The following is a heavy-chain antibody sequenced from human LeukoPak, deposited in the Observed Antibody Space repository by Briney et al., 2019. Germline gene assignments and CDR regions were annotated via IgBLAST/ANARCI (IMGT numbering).Heavy chain of an antibody. CDR3: ARDRSFYDILTGYYPHNWFDS. CDR1: GFTFSDYY. V-gene: IGHV3-11*05. CDR2: ISDSGSYT. J-gene: IGHJ5*01. Sequence: NPGGSLRLSCAASGFTFSDYYMTWIRQAPGKGLEWVSYISDSGSYTNYADSVKGRFTISRDNAKNSLFLQMNSLRADDTAVYYCARDRSFYDILTGYYPHNWFDSWGQGTLVTVSS. D-gene: IGHD3-9*01.